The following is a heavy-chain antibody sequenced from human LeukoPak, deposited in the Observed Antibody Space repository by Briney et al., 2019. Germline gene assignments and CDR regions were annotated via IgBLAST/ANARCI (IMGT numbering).Heavy chain of an antibody. CDR1: GFTFSSYE. J-gene: IGHJ6*03. D-gene: IGHD4-17*01. CDR3: ARESPLKVTTYYYYYYMDV. Sequence: PGGSLRLSCAASGFTFSSYEMNWVRQAPGKGLEWVSYISSSGSTIYYADSVKGRFTISRDNAKNSLYLQMNSLRAEDTAVYYCARESPLKVTTYYYYYYMDVWGKGTTVTISS. V-gene: IGHV3-48*03. CDR2: ISSSGSTI.